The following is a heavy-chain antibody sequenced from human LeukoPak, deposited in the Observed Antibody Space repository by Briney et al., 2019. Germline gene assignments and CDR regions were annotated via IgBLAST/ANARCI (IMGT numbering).Heavy chain of an antibody. D-gene: IGHD5-18*01. CDR1: GYTFTGYY. V-gene: IGHV1-2*02. CDR2: INPNSGGT. CDR3: ARDLLPWIQLWSLGGRDAFDI. J-gene: IGHJ3*02. Sequence: ASVKVSCKASGYTFTGYYMHRVRQAPGQGLEWMGWINPNSGGTNYAQKFQGRVTMTRDTSISTAYMELSRLRSDDTAVYYCARDLLPWIQLWSLGGRDAFDIWGQGTMVTVSS.